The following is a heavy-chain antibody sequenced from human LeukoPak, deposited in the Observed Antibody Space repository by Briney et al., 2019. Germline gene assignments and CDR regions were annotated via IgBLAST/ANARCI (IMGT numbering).Heavy chain of an antibody. CDR2: ISAYNGNT. V-gene: IGHV1-18*04. D-gene: IGHD3-22*01. CDR1: GYTFTGYY. Sequence: GASVKVSCKASGYTFTGYYMHWVRQAPGQGLEWMGWISAYNGNTNYAQKLQGRVTMTTDTSTSTAYMELRSLRSDDTAVYYCAREPGVYDSSGYYYVPLDYWGQGTLVTVSS. CDR3: AREPGVYDSSGYYYVPLDY. J-gene: IGHJ4*02.